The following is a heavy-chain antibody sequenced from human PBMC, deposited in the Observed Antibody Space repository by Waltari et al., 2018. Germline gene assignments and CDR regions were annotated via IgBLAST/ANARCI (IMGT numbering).Heavy chain of an antibody. CDR1: GFLVGAPK. CDR2: IYSGITT. J-gene: IGHJ4*02. V-gene: IGHV3-53*03. CDR3: ARGHCTGGSCHSGDNFDL. D-gene: IGHD2-15*01. Sequence: EVNLVESGGGLVQPGGSLRPAGAAPGFLVGAPKEIWVRQAPGKGLEWVSVIYSGITTYYADSAKDRFIISRDNSKNTLFLQMNSLRAEDTAVYYCARGHCTGGSCHSGDNFDLWGQGTLVTVSS.